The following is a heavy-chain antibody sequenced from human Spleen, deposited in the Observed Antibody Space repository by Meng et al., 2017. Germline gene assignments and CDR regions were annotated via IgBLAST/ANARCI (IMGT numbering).Heavy chain of an antibody. J-gene: IGHJ5*02. CDR2: IDPKSGDT. CDR3: VVGGRYLEWWWFDP. D-gene: IGHD3-3*01. CDR1: GYNFPDYW. V-gene: IGHV1-2*06. Sequence: ASVKVSCKPSGYNFPDYWLHWVRRAPGQGLEWMGRIDPKSGDTHYAQRFQGRVTMTGDTSISTAYMELSGLRSDDTAMYYCVVGGRYLEWWWFDPWGQGTLVTVSS.